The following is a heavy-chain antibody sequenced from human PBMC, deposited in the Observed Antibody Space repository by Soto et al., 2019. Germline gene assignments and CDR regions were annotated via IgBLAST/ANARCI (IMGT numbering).Heavy chain of an antibody. D-gene: IGHD3-22*01. CDR1: GFTFSSYA. V-gene: IGHV3-23*01. Sequence: EVQLLESGGGLVQPGGSLRLSCAASGFTFSSYAMSWVRQAPGKGLEWVSGISTSGGSTYYADSVKGRFTISRDTSKNTLYLQMNSLRAEDTAVYYCATPGDRSGFYSSYFDYWGQGTLVTVSS. CDR2: ISTSGGST. J-gene: IGHJ4*02. CDR3: ATPGDRSGFYSSYFDY.